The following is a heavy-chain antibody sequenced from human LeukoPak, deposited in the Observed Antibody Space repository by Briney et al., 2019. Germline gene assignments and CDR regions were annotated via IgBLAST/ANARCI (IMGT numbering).Heavy chain of an antibody. J-gene: IGHJ6*03. CDR3: ARVPPPGYYYDSSGYYYRDYYYMDV. V-gene: IGHV4-4*07. CDR2: IYTSGST. D-gene: IGHD3-22*01. Sequence: SETLSLTCTVSGGSISSYYWSWIRQPAGKGLEGIGRIYTSGSTNYNPSLKSRVTMSVDTSKNQFSLKLSSVTAADTAVYYCARVPPPGYYYDSSGYYYRDYYYMDVWGKGTTVTVSS. CDR1: GGSISSYY.